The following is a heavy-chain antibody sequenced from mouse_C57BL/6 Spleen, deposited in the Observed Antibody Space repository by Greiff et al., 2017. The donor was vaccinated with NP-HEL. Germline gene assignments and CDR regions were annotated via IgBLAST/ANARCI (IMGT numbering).Heavy chain of an antibody. J-gene: IGHJ2*01. CDR3: ARWGTAQATPFDY. V-gene: IGHV1-53*01. CDR1: GYTFTSYW. CDR2: INPSTGGT. Sequence: QVQLQQSGTELVKPGASVKLSCKASGYTFTSYWMHWVKQRPGQGLEWIGNINPSTGGTNYNEKFKSKATLTVDKSSSTAYMQLSSLTSEDSAVYYCARWGTAQATPFDYWGQGTTLTVSS. D-gene: IGHD3-2*02.